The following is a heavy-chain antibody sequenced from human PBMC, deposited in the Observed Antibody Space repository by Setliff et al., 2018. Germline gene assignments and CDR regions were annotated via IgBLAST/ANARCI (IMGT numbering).Heavy chain of an antibody. D-gene: IGHD3-9*01. CDR1: GYTFSRSA. CDR3: ARAPPLLYDILTGYAELDY. CDR2: INTNTGNP. J-gene: IGHJ4*02. Sequence: ASVKVSCKASGYTFSRSAMTWVRQAPGQGLEWMGWINTNTGNPTYAQGFTGRFVFSLDTSVSTAYLQISSLKAEDTAVYYCARAPPLLYDILTGYAELDYWGQGTLVTVSS. V-gene: IGHV7-4-1*02.